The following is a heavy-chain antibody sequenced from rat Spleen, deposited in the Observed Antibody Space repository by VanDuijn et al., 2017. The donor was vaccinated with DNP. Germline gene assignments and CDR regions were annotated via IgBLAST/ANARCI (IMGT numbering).Heavy chain of an antibody. CDR2: ITTGGGHT. V-gene: IGHV5S13*01. Sequence: EVQLVESGGGLVQPGRSLKLSCVASGFSFRDYDMAWVRQAPSKGLEWVACITTGGGHTYYRDSVKGRFTISRDNAKNTQYLRMDSLRSEDTATYYCARHRAIAAIWDYWGQGVMVTVSS. J-gene: IGHJ2*01. CDR1: GFSFRDYD. D-gene: IGHD1-2*01. CDR3: ARHRAIAAIWDY.